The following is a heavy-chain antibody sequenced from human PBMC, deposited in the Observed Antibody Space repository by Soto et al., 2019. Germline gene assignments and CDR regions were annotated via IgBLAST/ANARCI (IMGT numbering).Heavy chain of an antibody. Sequence: PSETMSLTCTVSGGSISTGDYFWSWINQPPGKGLEWIGYIYYTGSTFYNPSLRSRVTISGDTSKNEFSLKLSSVTAADTAVYSCARGRGSSWYFDYWGQGTLVTVSS. V-gene: IGHV4-30-4*01. CDR1: GGSISTGDYF. D-gene: IGHD6-13*01. J-gene: IGHJ4*02. CDR3: ARGRGSSWYFDY. CDR2: IYYTGST.